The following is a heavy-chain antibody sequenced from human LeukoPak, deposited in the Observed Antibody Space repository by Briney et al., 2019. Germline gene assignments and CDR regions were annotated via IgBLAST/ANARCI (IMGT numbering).Heavy chain of an antibody. Sequence: GASVKVSCKASGGTFSNYAISWVRQAPGQGLEWMGGIIPIFGSANYAQKFQGRVTITADESTSTAYMELTSLRSEDTAVYYCATAGVALSINWFDPWGQGTLVTVSS. D-gene: IGHD3-3*01. J-gene: IGHJ5*02. V-gene: IGHV1-69*01. CDR1: GGTFSNYA. CDR3: ATAGVALSINWFDP. CDR2: IIPIFGSA.